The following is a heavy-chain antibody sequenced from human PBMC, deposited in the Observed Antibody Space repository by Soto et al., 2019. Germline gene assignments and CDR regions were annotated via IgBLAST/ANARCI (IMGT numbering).Heavy chain of an antibody. CDR2: INPNSGGT. CDR3: VRDSNRGYRYGNLCY. CDR1: GYTFTGYY. J-gene: IGHJ4*02. D-gene: IGHD5-18*01. V-gene: IGHV1-2*02. Sequence: ASVKVSCKASGYTFTGYYMHWVRQAPGQGLEWMAWINPNSGGTNYAQKLQGRVTMTRDTSISTAYMELSRLRSDDTAVYYCVRDSNRGYRYGNLCYWGQGTLVTVSS.